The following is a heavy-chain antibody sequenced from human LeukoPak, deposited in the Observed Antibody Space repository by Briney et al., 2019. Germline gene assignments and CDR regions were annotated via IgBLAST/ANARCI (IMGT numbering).Heavy chain of an antibody. CDR3: ASAIG. Sequence: KPSETLSLTCTVAVGSINNYYWSWIRQPPGKGLEWIGYIYYSGSTNYNPSLKSRVTISVDTSKNQFSLKLSSVTAADTAVYYCASAIGWGQGTLVTVSS. V-gene: IGHV4-59*08. CDR1: VGSINNYY. CDR2: IYYSGST. J-gene: IGHJ4*02. D-gene: IGHD2-21*01.